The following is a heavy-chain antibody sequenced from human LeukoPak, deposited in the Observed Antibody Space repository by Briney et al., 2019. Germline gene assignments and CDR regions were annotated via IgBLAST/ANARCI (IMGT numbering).Heavy chain of an antibody. CDR3: ARVWSSGYTKDY. CDR2: ISSSSSTI. J-gene: IGHJ4*02. CDR1: GFTFSSYS. Sequence: GGSLRLSCAASGFTFSSYSIDWVRQAPGKGLEWLSYISSSSSTIYYADSVKGRFTISRDNARNSVYLQMNSLRAEDTAVYYCARVWSSGYTKDYWGQGTLVTVSS. V-gene: IGHV3-48*04. D-gene: IGHD3-22*01.